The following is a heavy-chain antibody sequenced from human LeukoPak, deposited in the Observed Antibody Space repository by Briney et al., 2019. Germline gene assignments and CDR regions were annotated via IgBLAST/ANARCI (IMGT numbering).Heavy chain of an antibody. CDR1: GFTFYNYA. CDR2: ISSSGSTI. J-gene: IGHJ6*04. V-gene: IGHV3-48*03. D-gene: IGHD3-10*02. Sequence: GGSLRLSCAASGFTFYNYAMSWVRQAPGKGLEWVSYISSSGSTIYYADSVKGRFTISRDNAKNSLYLQMNSLRAEDTAVYYCAELGITMIGGVWGKGTTVTISS. CDR3: AELGITMIGGV.